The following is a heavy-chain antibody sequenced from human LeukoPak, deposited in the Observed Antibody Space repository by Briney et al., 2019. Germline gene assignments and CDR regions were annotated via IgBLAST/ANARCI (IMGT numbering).Heavy chain of an antibody. Sequence: GGSLRLSCAASGFTFSTYAMSWVRQAPGKGLEWVSAISGSGGSTYYADSVKGRFTISRDNSKDTLYLQMNSLRAEDTAVYYCAKGRPITMIVVVTIDFDYWGQGTLVTVSS. V-gene: IGHV3-23*01. CDR3: AKGRPITMIVVVTIDFDY. CDR2: ISGSGGST. CDR1: GFTFSTYA. D-gene: IGHD3-22*01. J-gene: IGHJ4*02.